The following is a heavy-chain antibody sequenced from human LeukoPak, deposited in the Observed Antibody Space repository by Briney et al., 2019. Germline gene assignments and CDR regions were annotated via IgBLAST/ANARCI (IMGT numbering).Heavy chain of an antibody. CDR2: IYTSGST. V-gene: IGHV4-61*02. J-gene: IGHJ4*02. CDR1: GGSISSGSYY. D-gene: IGHD3-22*01. Sequence: SETLSLTCTVSGGSISSGSYYWSWIRQPAGKGLEWIRRIYTSGSTNYNPSLKSRVTISVDTYKNQFSLKLSSVTAADTAVYYCARGVRDHYCHSANPEDYWGQGTLVTVSS. CDR3: ARGVRDHYCHSANPEDY.